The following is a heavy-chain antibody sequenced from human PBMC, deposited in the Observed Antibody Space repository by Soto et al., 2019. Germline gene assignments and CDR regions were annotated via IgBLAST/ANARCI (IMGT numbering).Heavy chain of an antibody. CDR2: ISVYNGNT. V-gene: IGHV1-18*01. D-gene: IGHD6-13*01. Sequence: QVQLVQSGGEVKKPGASVKVSCKASGYTFSSYGISWVRQAPGQGLEWMGWISVYNGNTNYAEKFQGRVTMTTDTSTSTADMELGSLTSDDTAVYYCARRFGYSSSYNSYYLDVWGKGTTVTVSS. CDR3: ARRFGYSSSYNSYYLDV. CDR1: GYTFSSYG. J-gene: IGHJ6*03.